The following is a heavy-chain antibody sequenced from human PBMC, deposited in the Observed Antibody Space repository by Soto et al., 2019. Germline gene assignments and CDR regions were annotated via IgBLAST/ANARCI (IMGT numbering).Heavy chain of an antibody. J-gene: IGHJ6*02. V-gene: IGHV4-31*03. CDR2: IYYSGST. CDR3: ARGGIVVVPADYYYYGMDV. Sequence: QVQLQESGPGLVKPSQTLSLTCTVSGGSISSGGYYWSWIRQHPGKGLEWIGYIYYSGSTYYNPSXXGRVTISVDTXXNXFXXKLSSVTAADTAVYYCARGGIVVVPADYYYYGMDVWGQGTTVTVSS. D-gene: IGHD2-2*01. CDR1: GGSISSGGYY.